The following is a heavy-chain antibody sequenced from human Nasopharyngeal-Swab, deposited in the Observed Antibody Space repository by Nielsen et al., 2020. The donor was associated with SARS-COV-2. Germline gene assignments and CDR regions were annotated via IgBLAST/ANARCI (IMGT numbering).Heavy chain of an antibody. CDR2: INHSGST. CDR1: GRSFSDYY. J-gene: IGHJ4*02. V-gene: IGHV4-34*01. Sequence: SETLSLTCAVYGRSFSDYYWSWIPQRPGKGLEWIGEINHSGSTNYNPSLKSRVTISVDTSKNQFSLKLSSVTAADTAVYYCARVSYLLLWFRIDYWGQGTLVTVSS. D-gene: IGHD3-10*01. CDR3: ARVSYLLLWFRIDY.